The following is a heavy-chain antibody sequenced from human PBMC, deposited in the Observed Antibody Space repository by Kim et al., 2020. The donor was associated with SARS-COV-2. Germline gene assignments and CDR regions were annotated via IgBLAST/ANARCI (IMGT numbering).Heavy chain of an antibody. CDR2: ISYSGNS. CDR3: ARGHPLGY. J-gene: IGHJ4*01. V-gene: IGHV4-31*03. Sequence: SETLSLTCSVSGGSIRRGGKFWTWIRQHPAKGLEWIGYISYSGNSHYSPSLRSRVSISLQTSENQFSLELTSVTAADTAVYYCARGHPLGYWGHGILVT. CDR1: GGSIRRGGKF.